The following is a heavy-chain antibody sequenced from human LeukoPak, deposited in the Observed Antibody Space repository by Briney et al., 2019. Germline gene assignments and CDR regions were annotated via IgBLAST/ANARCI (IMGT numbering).Heavy chain of an antibody. D-gene: IGHD3-3*01. V-gene: IGHV4-4*02. CDR1: GGSISSSNW. CDR2: IYHSGST. J-gene: IGHJ4*02. Sequence: SGTLSLTCAVSGGSISSSNWWSWVRQPPGKGLEWIGEIYHSGSTNYNPSLKSRVTISVDKSKNQFSLKLSSVTAADTAVYYCARAGYDFWSGYSGHYFDYWGQGTLVTVSS. CDR3: ARAGYDFWSGYSGHYFDY.